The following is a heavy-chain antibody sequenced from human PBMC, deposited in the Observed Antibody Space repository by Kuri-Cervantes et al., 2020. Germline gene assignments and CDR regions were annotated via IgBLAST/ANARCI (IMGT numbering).Heavy chain of an antibody. CDR3: ARDHSGGWFDP. V-gene: IGHV1-2*02. CDR2: INPNSGGT. CDR1: GYTFIAYY. D-gene: IGHD1-26*01. J-gene: IGHJ5*02. Sequence: ASVKVSCKASGYTFIAYYLNWVRQAPGQGLEWMGWINPNSGGTHYAPKFQGRVTMTRDTSINTVYMELTNLRSDDTAIYYCARDHSGGWFDPWGQGVLVTVSS.